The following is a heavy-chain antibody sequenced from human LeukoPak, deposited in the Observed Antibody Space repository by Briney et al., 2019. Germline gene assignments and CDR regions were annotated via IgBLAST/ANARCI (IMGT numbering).Heavy chain of an antibody. Sequence: PGGSLRLSCAASGFTFSSYSMNWVRQAPGKGLEWVSSISSSSSYIYYADSVKGRFTISRDNAKNSLYLQMNSLRAEDTAVYYCAREGDRGNMIVGALTDYWGQGTLVTVSS. J-gene: IGHJ4*02. V-gene: IGHV3-21*01. D-gene: IGHD1-26*01. CDR1: GFTFSSYS. CDR3: AREGDRGNMIVGALTDY. CDR2: ISSSSSYI.